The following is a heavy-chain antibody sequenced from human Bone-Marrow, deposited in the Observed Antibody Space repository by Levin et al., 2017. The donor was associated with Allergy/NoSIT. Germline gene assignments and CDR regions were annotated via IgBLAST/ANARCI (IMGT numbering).Heavy chain of an antibody. CDR3: ARDGGVFDI. CDR1: GFHFRSYS. D-gene: IGHD3-16*01. Sequence: LSLTCAASGFHFRSYSLNWVRQAPGKGLEWLSYITTSSATKYYADSVKGRFTISRDNAKNSLHLQMNSLRVEDTGVYYCARDGGVFDIWGQGTMVTVSA. J-gene: IGHJ3*02. V-gene: IGHV3-48*01. CDR2: ITTSSATK.